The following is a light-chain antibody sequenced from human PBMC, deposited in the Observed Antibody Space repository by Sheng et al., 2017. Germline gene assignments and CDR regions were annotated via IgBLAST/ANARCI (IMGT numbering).Light chain of an antibody. CDR1: SSNIGSNT. Sequence: QSVLTQPPSASGTPGQRVTISCSGSSSNIGSNTVNWYQQLPGTAPKLLIYSNNQLPSGVPDRFSGSKSDTSASLAISGLQSEDEADYYCAAWDDSLNGWVFGGGTKLTVL. J-gene: IGLJ3*02. V-gene: IGLV1-44*01. CDR2: SNN. CDR3: AAWDDSLNGWV.